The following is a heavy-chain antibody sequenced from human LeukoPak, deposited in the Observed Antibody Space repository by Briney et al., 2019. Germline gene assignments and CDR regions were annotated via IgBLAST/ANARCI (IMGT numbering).Heavy chain of an antibody. D-gene: IGHD3-22*01. J-gene: IGHJ4*02. CDR1: GYTFTSYG. Sequence: ASVKVSCTASGYTFTSYGISWVRQAPGQGLEWMGWISGYNGNTNYAQNLQGRVSMTTDTSTSTAYMELRSLRSDDTAVYYCAKDIHPGLDSGASCCFDYWGQGTLVTVSS. CDR3: AKDIHPGLDSGASCCFDY. V-gene: IGHV1-18*01. CDR2: ISGYNGNT.